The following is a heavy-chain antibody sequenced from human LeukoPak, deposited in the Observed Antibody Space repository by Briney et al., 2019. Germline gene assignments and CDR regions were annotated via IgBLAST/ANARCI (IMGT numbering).Heavy chain of an antibody. CDR1: VFTFSGYE. V-gene: IGHV3-21*01. CDR2: ISSSSSYI. J-gene: IGHJ4*02. D-gene: IGHD3-22*01. Sequence: GGSLRLSCAVSVFTFSGYEMNCVRQAPGKGLEWGSSISSSSSYIYYADSVKGRFTISRDNAKNSLYLQMNSLRAEDTAVYYCASRHYDSSGYDYWGQGTLVTVSS. CDR3: ASRHYDSSGYDY.